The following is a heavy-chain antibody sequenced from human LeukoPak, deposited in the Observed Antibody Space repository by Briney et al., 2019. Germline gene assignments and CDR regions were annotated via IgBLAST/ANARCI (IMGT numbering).Heavy chain of an antibody. J-gene: IGHJ4*02. CDR2: INHSGSTS. D-gene: IGHD5-12*01. V-gene: IGHV4-34*01. Sequence: SETLSLTCAVYGESFSGYFWNWIRQPPGKGLEWIGEINHSGSTSNHNPSLKSRVTMSVDTSKNQFSLKLSSVTAADTAVYYCARKSGYARDYWGQGSLVTVSS. CDR1: GESFSGYF. CDR3: ARKSGYARDY.